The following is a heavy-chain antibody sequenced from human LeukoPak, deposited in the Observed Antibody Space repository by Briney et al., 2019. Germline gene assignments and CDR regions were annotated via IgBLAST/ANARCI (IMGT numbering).Heavy chain of an antibody. V-gene: IGHV4-38-2*02. Sequence: SETLSPTWVVYGYSISSGYPWGWIRQPPGKGLEWIGRVYRSGTTYYDPSLKSRVTISVDTSKNQISLKVRSVTAADTAMYYCARENWVFDYWGQGILVTVSS. CDR2: VYRSGTT. CDR3: ARENWVFDY. J-gene: IGHJ4*02. D-gene: IGHD7-27*01. CDR1: GYSISSGYP.